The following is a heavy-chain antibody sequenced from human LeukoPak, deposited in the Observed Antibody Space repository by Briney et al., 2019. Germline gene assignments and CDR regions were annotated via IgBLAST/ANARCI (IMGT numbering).Heavy chain of an antibody. CDR2: ISSSGSTI. CDR3: ASILGYCSSTSCYAFEY. Sequence: PGGSLKLSCAASGFTFSDYYMSWIRQAPGKGLERVSYISSSGSTIYYADSVKGRFTISRDNAKNSLYLQMNSLRAEDTAVYYCASILGYCSSTSCYAFEYWGQGTLVTVSS. V-gene: IGHV3-11*04. CDR1: GFTFSDYY. D-gene: IGHD2-2*01. J-gene: IGHJ4*02.